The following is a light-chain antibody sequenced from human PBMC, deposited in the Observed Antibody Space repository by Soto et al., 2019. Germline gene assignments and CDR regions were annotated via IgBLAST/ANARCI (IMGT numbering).Light chain of an antibody. Sequence: QSALTQPASVSGSPGQSITISCTGTSSDVGGYNYVSWYQQHPGKAPQLMIYEVSNRPSGVSTRFSGYKSGNTASLTISGLQAEDEANYYCSSYTSSSALVFGGGTQLTVL. CDR2: EVS. V-gene: IGLV2-14*01. CDR3: SSYTSSSALV. CDR1: SSDVGGYNY. J-gene: IGLJ3*02.